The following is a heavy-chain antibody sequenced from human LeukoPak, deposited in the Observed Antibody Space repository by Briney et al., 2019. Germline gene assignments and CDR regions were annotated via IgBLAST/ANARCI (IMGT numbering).Heavy chain of an antibody. CDR1: GFTFSSYE. D-gene: IGHD4-11*01. Sequence: GGSLRLSCAASGFTFSSYEMNWVRQAPGKGLEWVSYISSSGSTIYYADSVKGRFTISRDNAKNSLYLQMNSLRAEDTAVYYCARDPSHDYSNPDYFDYWGQRTLVTVSS. CDR2: ISSSGSTI. CDR3: ARDPSHDYSNPDYFDY. J-gene: IGHJ4*02. V-gene: IGHV3-48*03.